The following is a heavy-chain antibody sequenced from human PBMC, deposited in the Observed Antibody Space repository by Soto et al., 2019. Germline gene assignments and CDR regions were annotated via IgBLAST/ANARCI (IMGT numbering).Heavy chain of an antibody. CDR2: IYSTGSS. D-gene: IGHD3-22*01. J-gene: IGHJ5*02. CDR1: GGSISSGNYS. CDR3: TRDGTKLWLSGRLRFDP. Sequence: QVQLQESGPGLVKPSETLSLTCAVSGGSISSGNYSWSWIRQSPGKGLEWIGYIYSTGSSYYNPSLRGGVSMSVDTSKDEFSLNLKAVTAADTAVYYGTRDGTKLWLSGRLRFDPWGQGTLVTVSS. V-gene: IGHV4-30-4*01.